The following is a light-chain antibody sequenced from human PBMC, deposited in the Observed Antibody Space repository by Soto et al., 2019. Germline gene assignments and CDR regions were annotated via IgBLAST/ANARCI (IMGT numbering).Light chain of an antibody. J-gene: IGKJ1*01. V-gene: IGKV1-39*01. Sequence: DIQMTQSPSSLSASVGDRVTITCRASQSISSYLNWYQQKPGKAPKLLIYAASSLQSGVPSRFSGSGSGQDFNLTISSLQPEDFATYYCQQSSSTPPWKSGDGTKVDI. CDR3: QQSSSTPPWK. CDR2: AAS. CDR1: QSISSY.